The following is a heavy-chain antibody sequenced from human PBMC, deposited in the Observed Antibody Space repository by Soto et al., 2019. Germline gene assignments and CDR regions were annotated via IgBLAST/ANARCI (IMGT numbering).Heavy chain of an antibody. V-gene: IGHV4-30-2*01. Sequence: SETLSLTCAVSGGSISSGGYSWSWIRQPPGKGLEWIGEINHSGSTNYNPSLKSRVTISVDTSKNQFSLKLSSVTAADTAVYYCASLQYGYSRGNYWGQGTLVTVS. CDR1: GGSISSGGYS. D-gene: IGHD4-4*01. J-gene: IGHJ4*02. CDR3: ASLQYGYSRGNY. CDR2: INHSGST.